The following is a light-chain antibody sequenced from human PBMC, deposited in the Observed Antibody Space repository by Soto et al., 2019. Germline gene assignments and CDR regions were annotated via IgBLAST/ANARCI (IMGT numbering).Light chain of an antibody. CDR2: AAS. CDR3: QQYDNSPMLT. Sequence: DIQMTQSPSSLSASVGDSVTITCQASQDIYDYLTWYQHKPGKAPRLLIYAASNLETGVPSRSSGGGSGTDCSFTINSLQPEDIATYYCQQYDNSPMLTFGRGTKVEI. V-gene: IGKV1-33*01. CDR1: QDIYDY. J-gene: IGKJ2*01.